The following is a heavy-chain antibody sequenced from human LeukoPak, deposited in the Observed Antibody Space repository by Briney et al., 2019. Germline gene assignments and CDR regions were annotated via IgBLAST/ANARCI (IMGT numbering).Heavy chain of an antibody. CDR3: ASFRSAAANYGTDV. CDR2: IYYSGST. CDR1: GGSISSYY. Sequence: SETLSLTCTVSGGSISSYYWSWIRQPPGKGLEWLGYIYYSGSTNYNPSLKTRVTISVDTSKNQFSLKLSSVTAADTAVYYCASFRSAAANYGTDVWGQGTTVTVSS. D-gene: IGHD6-19*01. V-gene: IGHV4-59*01. J-gene: IGHJ6*02.